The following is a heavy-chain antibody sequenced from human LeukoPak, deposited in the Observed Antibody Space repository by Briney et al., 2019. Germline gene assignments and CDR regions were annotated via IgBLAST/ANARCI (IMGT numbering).Heavy chain of an antibody. J-gene: IGHJ4*02. CDR2: IKQDGSEK. Sequence: PGGSLRLSCAASGFTFSSYWMSWVRQAPGKGLEWVANIKQDGSEKYYVDSVKGRFTISRDNAKNSLYLQMNSLRAEDTAVYYCARTDGGSYWMGGYWGQGTLVTVSS. CDR3: ARTDGGSYWMGGY. D-gene: IGHD1-26*01. CDR1: GFTFSSYW. V-gene: IGHV3-7*01.